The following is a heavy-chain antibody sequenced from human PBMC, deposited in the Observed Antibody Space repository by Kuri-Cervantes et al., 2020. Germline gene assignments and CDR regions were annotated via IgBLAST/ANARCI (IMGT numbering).Heavy chain of an antibody. J-gene: IGHJ3*02. Sequence: ASVKVSCKVSGYTLTELSMHWVRQAPGKGLEWMGGFDPEDGETIYAQKFQGRVTMTTDTSTSTAYMELRSLRSDDTAVYYCARDVPIERGDRNAFDIWGQGTMVTVSS. CDR1: GYTLTELS. V-gene: IGHV1-24*01. D-gene: IGHD5-24*01. CDR3: ARDVPIERGDRNAFDI. CDR2: FDPEDGET.